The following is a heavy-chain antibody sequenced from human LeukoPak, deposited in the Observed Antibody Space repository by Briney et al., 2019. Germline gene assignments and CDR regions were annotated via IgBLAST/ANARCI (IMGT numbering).Heavy chain of an antibody. Sequence: ASVKVSCKASGYTFTGYYMHWVRQAPGQGLEWMGWINPNSGGTNYAQKFQGRVTMTRDTSISTAYMELSRLRSDDTAVYYCAFHDCSSTSCYSHYMDVWGKGTTVTVSS. CDR3: AFHDCSSTSCYSHYMDV. D-gene: IGHD2-2*02. CDR1: GYTFTGYY. J-gene: IGHJ6*03. CDR2: INPNSGGT. V-gene: IGHV1-2*02.